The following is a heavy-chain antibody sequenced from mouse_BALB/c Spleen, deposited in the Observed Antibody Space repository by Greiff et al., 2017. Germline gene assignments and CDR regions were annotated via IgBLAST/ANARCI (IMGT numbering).Heavy chain of an antibody. CDR1: GYTFTDYN. V-gene: IGHV1-18*01. J-gene: IGHJ4*01. D-gene: IGHD1-1*01. Sequence: VQLQQPGSVLVKPGASVKIPCKASGYTFTDYNMDWVKQSHGKSLEWIGDINPNNGGTIYNQKFKGKATLTVDKSSSTAYMELRSLTSEDTAVYYCARPQLLRGAMDYWGQGTSVTVSS. CDR2: INPNNGGT. CDR3: ARPQLLRGAMDY.